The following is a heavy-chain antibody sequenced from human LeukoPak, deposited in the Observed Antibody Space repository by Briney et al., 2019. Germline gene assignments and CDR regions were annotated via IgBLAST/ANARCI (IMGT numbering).Heavy chain of an antibody. J-gene: IGHJ5*02. CDR2: ISWDGGST. CDR1: GFTFDDYT. D-gene: IGHD3-9*01. V-gene: IGHV3-43*01. CDR3: AKGPYYDILTGYFSNP. Sequence: PGGSLRLSCIASGFTFDDYTMHWVRQTPAKGLEWVSLISWDGGSTYYADSVKGRFTISRDNSKNTLYLQMNSLRAEDTAVYYCAKGPYYDILTGYFSNPWGQGTLVTVSS.